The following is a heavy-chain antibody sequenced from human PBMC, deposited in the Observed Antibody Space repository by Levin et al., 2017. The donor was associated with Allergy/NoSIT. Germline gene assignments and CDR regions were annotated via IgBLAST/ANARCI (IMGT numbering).Heavy chain of an antibody. CDR2: IYPGDSDT. J-gene: IGHJ4*02. D-gene: IGHD2-2*01. CDR3: ARLTPSVLFDY. Sequence: ASVKVSCKGSGYSFTSYWIGWVRQMPGKGLEWMGIIYPGDSDTRYSPSFQGQVTISADKSISTAYLQWSSLKASDTAMYYCARLTPSVLFDYWGQGTLVTVSS. V-gene: IGHV5-51*01. CDR1: GYSFTSYW.